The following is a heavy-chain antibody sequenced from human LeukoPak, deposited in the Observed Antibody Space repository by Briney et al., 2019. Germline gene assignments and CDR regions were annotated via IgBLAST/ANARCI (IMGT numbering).Heavy chain of an antibody. V-gene: IGHV4-34*01. J-gene: IGHJ5*02. D-gene: IGHD6-13*01. Sequence: SETLSLTCAVYGGSFSGYYWSWIRQPPGKGLEWLGEINHSGSTNYNPSLKSRVTISVDTSKNQFSLKLSSVTAADTAVYYCARGVLGSSPPRRGVWLDPWGQGTLVTVSS. CDR1: GGSFSGYY. CDR3: ARGVLGSSPPRRGVWLDP. CDR2: INHSGST.